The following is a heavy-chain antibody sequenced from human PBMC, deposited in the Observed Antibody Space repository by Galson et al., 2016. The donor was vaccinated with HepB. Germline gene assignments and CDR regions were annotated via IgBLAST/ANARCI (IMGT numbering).Heavy chain of an antibody. CDR2: ISGSGGST. CDR1: GFTFTYYA. D-gene: IGHD2-15*01. V-gene: IGHV3-23*01. Sequence: SLRLSCAASGFTFTYYAMSWVRQAPGKGLEWVSSISGSGGSTYYAGSVKGRFTISRDISQTTLSPPMNSLGAEDTAVYYCSKAAIVVVLGTTSPFDYWGQGTLVTVSS. CDR3: SKAAIVVVLGTTSPFDY. J-gene: IGHJ4*02.